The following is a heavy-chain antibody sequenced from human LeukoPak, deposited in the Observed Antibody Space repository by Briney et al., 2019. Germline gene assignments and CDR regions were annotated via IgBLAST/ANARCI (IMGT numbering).Heavy chain of an antibody. CDR2: INHSGST. CDR3: ARELGARPPHWFDP. J-gene: IGHJ5*02. Sequence: KASETLSLTCAVYGVSFSGYYWSWIRQPPGKGPEWIGEINHSGSTNYNPSLKSRVTISVDTSKNQFSLKLSSVTAADTAVYYCARELGARPPHWFDPWGQGTLVTVSS. D-gene: IGHD6-6*01. V-gene: IGHV4-34*01. CDR1: GVSFSGYY.